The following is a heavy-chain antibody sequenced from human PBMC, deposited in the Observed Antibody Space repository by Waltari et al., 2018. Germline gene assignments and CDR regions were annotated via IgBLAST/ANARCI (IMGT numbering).Heavy chain of an antibody. CDR2: IQRSGRT. CDR1: W. D-gene: IGHD2-15*01. V-gene: IGHV4-4*02. CDR3: ARDRGRGIYLDS. J-gene: IGHJ4*02. Sequence: WWSWVRQPPEKGREWIGQIQRSGRTNYNPSLESRVTISIDTSNNQFSLKVTSTTAADTAVYYCARDRGRGIYLDSWGRGTLVTVSP.